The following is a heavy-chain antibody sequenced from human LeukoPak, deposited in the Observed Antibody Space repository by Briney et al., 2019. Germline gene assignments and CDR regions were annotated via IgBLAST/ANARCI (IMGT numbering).Heavy chain of an antibody. CDR3: ARSFAAYCGGDCYPHSSYYGMDV. D-gene: IGHD2-21*02. Sequence: SETLSLTCAVSGGSISTSNWWTWVRQPPGKGLEWIGEIYHSGSTNYNPSLKSRVTISVDKSKNQFSLKVTSVTAADTAVYYCARSFAAYCGGDCYPHSSYYGMDVWGQGNLVTVSS. V-gene: IGHV4-4*02. CDR2: IYHSGST. J-gene: IGHJ6*02. CDR1: GGSISTSNW.